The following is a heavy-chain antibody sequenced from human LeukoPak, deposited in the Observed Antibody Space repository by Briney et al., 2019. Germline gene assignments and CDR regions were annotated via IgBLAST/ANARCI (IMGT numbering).Heavy chain of an antibody. CDR2: IYYSGST. D-gene: IGHD3-16*01. CDR3: AVGATHYYMDV. J-gene: IGHJ6*03. CDR1: GGSIRGYY. V-gene: IGHV4-59*08. Sequence: PSETLSLTCTVSGGSIRGYYWSWVRQPPGKGLEWIAYIYYSGSTNYNPSLKSRVTISLDTSKNQFSLKLSSVTAADTAVYYCAVGATHYYMDVWGKGTTVTVSS.